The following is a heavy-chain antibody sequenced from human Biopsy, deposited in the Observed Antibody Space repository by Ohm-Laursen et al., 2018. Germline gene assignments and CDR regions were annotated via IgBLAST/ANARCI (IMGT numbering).Heavy chain of an antibody. V-gene: IGHV4-59*01. CDR1: GASITSYY. CDR3: ARDKITYCTSTSCDYFGMDV. CDR2: INYRGNT. Sequence: SDTLSLTCTVSGASITSYYWTWIRQAPGKTLEWIASINYRGNTNYNPSLKSRVTMSAHTSTNQFSLKLTSVTAADTAVYYCARDKITYCTSTSCDYFGMDVWGQGTTVTVSS. D-gene: IGHD2-2*01. J-gene: IGHJ6*02.